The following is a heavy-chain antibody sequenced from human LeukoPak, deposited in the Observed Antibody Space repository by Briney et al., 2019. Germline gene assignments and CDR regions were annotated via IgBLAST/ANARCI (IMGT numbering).Heavy chain of an antibody. D-gene: IGHD6-13*01. CDR3: ARTLSSSWYFPYYYYYMDV. V-gene: IGHV7-4-1*02. Sequence: ASVKVSCKASGGTFSSYSISWVRQAPGQGLEWMGWINTNTGNPTYAQGFTGRFVFSLDTSVSTAYLQISSLKAEDTAVYYCARTLSSSWYFPYYYYYMDVWGKGTTVTVSS. J-gene: IGHJ6*03. CDR2: INTNTGNP. CDR1: GGTFSSYS.